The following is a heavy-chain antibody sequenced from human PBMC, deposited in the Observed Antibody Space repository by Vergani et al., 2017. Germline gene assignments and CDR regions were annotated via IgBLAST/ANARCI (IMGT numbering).Heavy chain of an antibody. D-gene: IGHD1-7*01. CDR1: GFSLNTRGVS. Sequence: QITLKESGPTLVKPTQTLTLTCTFSGFSLNTRGVSVAWIRQPPGKALDWLALIYWNDDQHYSPSLNNRVTITKDTSKNQVVLTMTNMDSVDTGTDYCVYKKTECGTTGGFYPFYHYYYMDVWGKGTMVTVSS. J-gene: IGHJ6*03. CDR2: IYWNDDQ. CDR3: VYKKTECGTTGGFYPFYHYYYMDV. V-gene: IGHV2-5*04.